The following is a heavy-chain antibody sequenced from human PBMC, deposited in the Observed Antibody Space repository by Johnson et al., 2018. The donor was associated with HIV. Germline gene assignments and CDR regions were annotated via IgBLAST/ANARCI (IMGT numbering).Heavy chain of an antibody. J-gene: IGHJ3*02. V-gene: IGHV3-30*04. Sequence: QMLLVESGGGVVQPGRSLRLSCAASGFTFSSYAMHWVRQATGKGLEWVAVISYDGSNKYYADSVKGRFTISRDNSKNTLYLQMNSLRAEDTAVYYCTTDGWELLHFRAKTPDAFDIWGQGTMVTVSS. CDR3: TTDGWELLHFRAKTPDAFDI. CDR1: GFTFSSYA. CDR2: ISYDGSNK. D-gene: IGHD1-26*01.